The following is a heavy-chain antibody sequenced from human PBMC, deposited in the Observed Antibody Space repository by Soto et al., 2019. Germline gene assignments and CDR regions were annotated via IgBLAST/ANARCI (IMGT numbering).Heavy chain of an antibody. D-gene: IGHD3-16*01. CDR1: GGSIRSNSYY. Sequence: QLQLQESGPGLVKPSETLSLTCTVSGGSIRSNSYYWAWIRQPPGKGLEWIGNIYYSGTTYYNPSLKSRVTISVDTSKNQFSLKLSSVTAADTAVYYCARHKGGYYSGVDVWGQGTTVTVSS. CDR3: ARHKGGYYSGVDV. CDR2: IYYSGTT. V-gene: IGHV4-39*01. J-gene: IGHJ6*02.